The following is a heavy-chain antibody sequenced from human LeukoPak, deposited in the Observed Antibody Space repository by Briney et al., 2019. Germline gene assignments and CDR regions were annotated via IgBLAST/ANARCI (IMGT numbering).Heavy chain of an antibody. CDR1: GGSISSGGYS. CDR2: IYHSGST. J-gene: IGHJ5*02. D-gene: IGHD6-6*01. CDR3: ARYIAARLGWSDP. V-gene: IGHV4-30-2*01. Sequence: SETLSLTCTVSGGSISSGGYSWSWIRQPPGKGLDCIGYIYHSGSTYYSPSLKSRVTISVDRSKNQFSLKLSSVTAADTAVYYCARYIAARLGWSDPWGQGTLATVSS.